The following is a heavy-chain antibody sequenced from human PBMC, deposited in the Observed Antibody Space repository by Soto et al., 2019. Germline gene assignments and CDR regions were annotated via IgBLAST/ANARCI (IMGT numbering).Heavy chain of an antibody. J-gene: IGHJ4*02. CDR3: ARVGHGDSSDYFDY. Sequence: SETLSLTCTVSGGSISSYYWSWIRQPPGKGLEWIGYIYYSGSTNYNPSLKSRVTISVDTSKNQFSLKLSSVTAADTAVYYCARVGHGDSSDYFDYWGQGTLVTVSS. V-gene: IGHV4-59*01. D-gene: IGHD4-17*01. CDR2: IYYSGST. CDR1: GGSISSYY.